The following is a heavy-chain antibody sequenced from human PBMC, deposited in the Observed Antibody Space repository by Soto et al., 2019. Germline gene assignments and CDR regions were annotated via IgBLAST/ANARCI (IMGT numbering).Heavy chain of an antibody. CDR2: IIPIFGTA. D-gene: IGHD3-22*01. V-gene: IGHV1-69*13. CDR3: ARGVYYYDSSGYYYYGMDV. CDR1: GGTFSSYA. J-gene: IGHJ6*02. Sequence: AASVKVSCKASGGTFSSYAISWVRQAPGQGLEWMGGIIPIFGTANYAQKFQGRVTITADESTSTAYMELSSLRSEDTAVYYCARGVYYYDSSGYYYYGMDVWGQGTTVTVSS.